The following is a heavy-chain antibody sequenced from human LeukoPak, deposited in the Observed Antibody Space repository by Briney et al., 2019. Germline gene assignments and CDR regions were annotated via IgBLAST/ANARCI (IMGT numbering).Heavy chain of an antibody. Sequence: GGSLRLSCAASGFTFSSYWMSWVRQAPGKGLEWVANIKQDGSEKYYVDSVKGRFTISRDNAKNSLYLQMNSLRAEDTAVYYCASQEFFWSGYYNDYWGQGTLVTVSS. CDR1: GFTFSSYW. V-gene: IGHV3-7*01. CDR2: IKQDGSEK. D-gene: IGHD3-3*01. CDR3: ASQEFFWSGYYNDY. J-gene: IGHJ4*02.